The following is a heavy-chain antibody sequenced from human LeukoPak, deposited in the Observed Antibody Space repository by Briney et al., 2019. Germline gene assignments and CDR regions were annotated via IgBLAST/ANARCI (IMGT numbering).Heavy chain of an antibody. CDR1: GGSISSGGYY. Sequence: PSETLSLTCTVSGGSISSGGYYWSWIRQPPGKGLEWIGYIYHSGSTYYNPSLKSRVTISVDRSKNQFSLKLSSVTAADTAVYYCARETTQDPGDYYYYYMDVWGKGTTVTVSS. CDR2: IYHSGST. D-gene: IGHD2-15*01. J-gene: IGHJ6*03. CDR3: ARETTQDPGDYYYYYMDV. V-gene: IGHV4-30-2*01.